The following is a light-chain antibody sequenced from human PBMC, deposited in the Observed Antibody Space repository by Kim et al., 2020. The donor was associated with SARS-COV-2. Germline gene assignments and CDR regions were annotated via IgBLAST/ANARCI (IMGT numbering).Light chain of an antibody. CDR3: QQSYNMPRT. CDR1: QNIGNY. V-gene: IGKV1-39*01. CDR2: AAS. Sequence: VSVGDRVTITCRASQNIGNYLNWYQQKEGKAPNLLIYAASILQSGVPPRISGSGSGTDFTLTISSLQPEDFATYYCQQSYNMPRTFGQGTKVDIK. J-gene: IGKJ1*01.